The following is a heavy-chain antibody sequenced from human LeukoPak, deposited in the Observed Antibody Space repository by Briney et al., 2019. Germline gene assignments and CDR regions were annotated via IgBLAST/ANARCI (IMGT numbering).Heavy chain of an antibody. CDR2: INPNSGGT. V-gene: IGHV1-2*06. D-gene: IGHD3-22*01. Sequence: ASVKVFCKASGYTLTDYYMHWVRQAPGQGLEWMGRINPNSGGTNYAQKFQDRVTMTRDTSISTVYMELSRLRSDDTAVYYCARVGYYESSGYYEYWGQGTLVTVSS. CDR1: GYTLTDYY. J-gene: IGHJ4*02. CDR3: ARVGYYESSGYYEY.